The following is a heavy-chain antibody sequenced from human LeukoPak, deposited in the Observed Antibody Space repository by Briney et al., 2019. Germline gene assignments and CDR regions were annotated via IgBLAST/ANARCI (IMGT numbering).Heavy chain of an antibody. CDR2: IYYSGST. J-gene: IGHJ4*02. CDR3: ARHSARIVYFDY. Sequence: NPSQTLSLTCTVSGGSISSSSYYWGWIRQPPGKGLEWIGSIYYSGSTYYNPSLKSRVTISVDTSKNHFSLEVNAVTAADTAIYYCARHSARIVYFDYWGQGTLVTVSS. CDR1: GGSISSSSYY. D-gene: IGHD2/OR15-2a*01. V-gene: IGHV4-39*01.